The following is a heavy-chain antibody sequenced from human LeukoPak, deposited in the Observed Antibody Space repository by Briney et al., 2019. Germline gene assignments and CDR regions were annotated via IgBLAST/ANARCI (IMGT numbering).Heavy chain of an antibody. D-gene: IGHD6-19*01. CDR2: IYTSGST. CDR3: AGGGIAVAGNRKYFQH. V-gene: IGHV4-4*07. Sequence: SETLSLTCAVCGGSFSGYYWSWIRQPAGKGLEWIGRIYTSGSTNYNPSLKSRVTMSVDTSKNQFPLKLSSVTAADTAVYYCAGGGIAVAGNRKYFQHWGQGTLVTVSS. CDR1: GGSFSGYY. J-gene: IGHJ1*01.